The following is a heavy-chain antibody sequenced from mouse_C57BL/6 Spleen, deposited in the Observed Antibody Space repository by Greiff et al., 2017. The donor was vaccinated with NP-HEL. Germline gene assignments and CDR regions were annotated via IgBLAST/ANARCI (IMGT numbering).Heavy chain of an antibody. Sequence: QVQLKQPGAELVMPGASVKLSCKASGYTFTSYWMHWVKQRPGQGLEWIGEIDPSDSYTNYNQKFKGKSTLTVDKSSSTAYMQLSSLTSDDSAVYYCAQLGRAYWGQGTLVTVSA. D-gene: IGHD4-1*02. J-gene: IGHJ3*01. CDR1: GYTFTSYW. V-gene: IGHV1-69*01. CDR2: IDPSDSYT. CDR3: AQLGRAY.